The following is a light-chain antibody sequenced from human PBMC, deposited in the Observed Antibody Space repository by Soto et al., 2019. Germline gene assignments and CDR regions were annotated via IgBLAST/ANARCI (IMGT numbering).Light chain of an antibody. Sequence: EIVLTQSPGTLSLSPGERDTLSFSASQSVSSSYLAWYQQKPGQAPRLLIYGASSRATGIPDRFSGSGSGTDFTLTISRLEPEDFAVYYCQQYGSSPWTFGQGTKVDI. V-gene: IGKV3-20*01. J-gene: IGKJ1*01. CDR2: GAS. CDR3: QQYGSSPWT. CDR1: QSVSSSY.